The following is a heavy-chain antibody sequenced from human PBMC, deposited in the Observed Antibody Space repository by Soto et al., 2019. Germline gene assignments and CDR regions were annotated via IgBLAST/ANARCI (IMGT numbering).Heavy chain of an antibody. Sequence: QVQLQESGPGLVKPSGTLSLTCTVSGVSVSSAFWWTWVRQVPGQGLQWIGEVHHGIGDNKNPSLNRRVTMSVDSSQNQFSLELRSVTAADTAVYYCARIPYGYYAIDVWGQGTTVTVSS. CDR3: ARIPYGYYAIDV. D-gene: IGHD4-17*01. CDR2: VHHGIGD. V-gene: IGHV4-4*02. CDR1: GVSVSSAFW. J-gene: IGHJ6*02.